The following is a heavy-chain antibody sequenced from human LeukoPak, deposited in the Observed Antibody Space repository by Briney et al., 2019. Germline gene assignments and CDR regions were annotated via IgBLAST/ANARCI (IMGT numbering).Heavy chain of an antibody. CDR3: ARSFSGITIFGVVITPSDY. CDR1: GFSLSTSGVG. Sequence: ESGPTLVKPTQTLTLTCTFSGFSLSTSGVGVGWIRQPPGKALEWLALIYWNDDKRYSPSLKSRLTITKDTSKTQVVLTMTNMDPADTATYYCARSFSGITIFGVVITPSDYWGQGALVTVSS. D-gene: IGHD3-3*01. CDR2: IYWNDDK. J-gene: IGHJ4*02. V-gene: IGHV2-5*01.